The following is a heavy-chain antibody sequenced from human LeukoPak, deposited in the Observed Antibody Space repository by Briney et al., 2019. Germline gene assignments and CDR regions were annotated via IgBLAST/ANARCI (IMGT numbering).Heavy chain of an antibody. CDR3: ARGEGIVPAASTGTPDY. CDR1: GCDFSSFD. V-gene: IGHV1-8*01. J-gene: IGHJ4*02. CDR2: VNPKSGNT. Sequence: ASVKVSCKASGCDFSSFDVNWVRQAPGQGLEWMGWVNPKSGNTGYAQKFQGRVTMTRDSSISTAYMELSSLRSEDTAVYYCARGEGIVPAASTGTPDYWGQGTLVTVSS. D-gene: IGHD2-2*01.